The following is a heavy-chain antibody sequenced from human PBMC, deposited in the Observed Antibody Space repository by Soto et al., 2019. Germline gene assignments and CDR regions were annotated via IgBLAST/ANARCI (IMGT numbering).Heavy chain of an antibody. J-gene: IGHJ6*04. CDR3: ARPYGDYVSGLPDV. CDR1: GFTFSSYS. CDR2: ISSSSSYI. Sequence: EVQLVESGGGLVKPGGSLRLSCAASGFTFSSYSMNWVRQAPGKGLEWVSSISSSSSYIYYADSVKGRFTISRDNAKNSLYLQMNSLRAEDTAVYYCARPYGDYVSGLPDVWGKGTTVTVSS. V-gene: IGHV3-21*01. D-gene: IGHD4-17*01.